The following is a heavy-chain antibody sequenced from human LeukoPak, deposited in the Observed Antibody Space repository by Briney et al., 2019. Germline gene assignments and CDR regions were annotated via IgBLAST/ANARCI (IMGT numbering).Heavy chain of an antibody. V-gene: IGHV4-4*07. J-gene: IGHJ4*02. CDR3: AGGLRWQLVPGY. CDR1: GGSISSYY. CDR2: IYTSGST. D-gene: IGHD6-6*01. Sequence: SETLSLTCTVSGGSISSYYWSWIRQPAGKGLEWIGRIYTSGSTYYNPSLKSRVTISVDTSKNQFSLKLSSVTAADTAVYYCAGGLRWQLVPGYWGQGTLVTVSS.